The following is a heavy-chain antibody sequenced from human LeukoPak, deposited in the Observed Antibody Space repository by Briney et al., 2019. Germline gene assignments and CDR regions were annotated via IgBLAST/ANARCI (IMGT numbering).Heavy chain of an antibody. CDR1: GYTFTSYY. D-gene: IGHD6-13*01. Sequence: ASVKVSCKASGYTFTSYYMHWVRQAPGQGLEWMGIINPSGGSTSYAQKFQGRVTMTRDTSTSTVYMELSSLRSEDTAVYYCARVQKRGSSWYCFDYWGQGTLVTVSS. J-gene: IGHJ4*02. CDR3: ARVQKRGSSWYCFDY. V-gene: IGHV1-46*01. CDR2: INPSGGST.